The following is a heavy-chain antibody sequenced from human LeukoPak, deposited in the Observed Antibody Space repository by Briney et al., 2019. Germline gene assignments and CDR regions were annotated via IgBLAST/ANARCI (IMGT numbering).Heavy chain of an antibody. D-gene: IGHD1-26*01. Sequence: ERSRRLSCAASGFSFSSYGMHWVRQAPGKGLEWLTVISYDGNTIYYADSVKGRFTISRDNSKNTLYLQMNSLRIEDTAVYYCAKDLSVVGAHDSFDVWGQGTMVTVSS. CDR2: ISYDGNTI. J-gene: IGHJ3*01. V-gene: IGHV3-30*18. CDR1: GFSFSSYG. CDR3: AKDLSVVGAHDSFDV.